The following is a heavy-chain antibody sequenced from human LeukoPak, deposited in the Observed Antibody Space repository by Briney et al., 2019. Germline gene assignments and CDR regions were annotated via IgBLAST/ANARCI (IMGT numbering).Heavy chain of an antibody. CDR1: GGSFSGYY. V-gene: IGHV4-34*01. CDR2: INHSGST. Sequence: SETLSLTCAVYGGSFSGYYWSWIRQPPGKGQEWIGEINHSGSTNYNPSLKSRVTISVDTSKNQFSLKLSSVTAADTAVYYCARLEWELLLYYFDYWGQGTLVTVSS. J-gene: IGHJ4*02. D-gene: IGHD1-26*01. CDR3: ARLEWELLLYYFDY.